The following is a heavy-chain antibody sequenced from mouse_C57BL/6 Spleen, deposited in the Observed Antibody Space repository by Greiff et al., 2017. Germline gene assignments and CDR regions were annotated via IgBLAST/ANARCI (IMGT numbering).Heavy chain of an antibody. D-gene: IGHD2-13*01. CDR1: GYTFTSYD. Sequence: QVQLQQSGPELVKPGASVKLSCKASGYTFTSYDINWVKQRPGQGLEWIGWIYPRDGSPKYNEKFKGKATLTVDTSSSTAYMELHSLTSEDSAVYFCAREEGGDSFDYWGQGTTLTVSS. V-gene: IGHV1-85*01. J-gene: IGHJ2*01. CDR2: IYPRDGSP. CDR3: AREEGGDSFDY.